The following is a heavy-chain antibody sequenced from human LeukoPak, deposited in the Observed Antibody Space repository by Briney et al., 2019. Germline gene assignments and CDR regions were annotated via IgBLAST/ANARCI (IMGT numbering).Heavy chain of an antibody. CDR3: TTDVLGVWRIDWFDP. D-gene: IGHD2-8*01. CDR1: GFTFSNAW. J-gene: IGHJ5*02. CDR2: IKSKTDGGTT. V-gene: IGHV3-15*01. Sequence: GGSLRLSCAASGFTFSNAWMSWVRQAPGKGLEWVGRIKSKTDGGTTDYAAPVKGRFTISRDDSKNTLYLQMNSLKTEDTAVYYCTTDVLGVWRIDWFDPWGQGTLVTVSS.